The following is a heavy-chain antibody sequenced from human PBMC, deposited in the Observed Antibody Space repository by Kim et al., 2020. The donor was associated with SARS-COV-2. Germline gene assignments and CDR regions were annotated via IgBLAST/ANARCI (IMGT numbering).Heavy chain of an antibody. D-gene: IGHD6-13*01. Sequence: SETLSLTCTVSGGSISSSSYYWGWIRQPPGKGLEWIGSIYYSGSTYYNPSLKSRVTISVDTSKNQFSLKLSSVTAADTAVYYCARRQGRTGQTLPKQQLVPPPEDWFDPWGQGTLVTVSS. V-gene: IGHV4-39*01. CDR2: IYYSGST. CDR1: GGSISSSSYY. CDR3: ARRQGRTGQTLPKQQLVPPPEDWFDP. J-gene: IGHJ5*02.